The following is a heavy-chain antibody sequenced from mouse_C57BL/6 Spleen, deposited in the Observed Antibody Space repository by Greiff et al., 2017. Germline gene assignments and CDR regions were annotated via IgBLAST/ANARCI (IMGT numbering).Heavy chain of an antibody. J-gene: IGHJ4*01. D-gene: IGHD1-1*01. Sequence: QVQLQQPGAELVKPGASVKLSCKASGYTFTSYWMHWVKQRPGQGLEWIGMIHPNSGSTNYNEKFKSKATLTVDKSSSTAYMQLSSLTSEDSAVYYCAREGMTTLVATEAMDYWGQGTSVTVSS. CDR2: IHPNSGST. CDR1: GYTFTSYW. V-gene: IGHV1-64*01. CDR3: AREGMTTLVATEAMDY.